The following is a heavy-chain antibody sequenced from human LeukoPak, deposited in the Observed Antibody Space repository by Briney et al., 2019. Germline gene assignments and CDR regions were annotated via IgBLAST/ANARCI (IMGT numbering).Heavy chain of an antibody. Sequence: AETLSLTCTVSGGSISSYYWSWIRQPPGKGLEWIGYIYYSGSTNYNPSLKSRVTISVDTSKNQFSLKLSSVAAADTAVYYCAFGRGSYYRYFDYWGQGTLVTVSS. CDR1: GGSISSYY. D-gene: IGHD3-10*01. CDR3: AFGRGSYYRYFDY. V-gene: IGHV4-59*01. CDR2: IYYSGST. J-gene: IGHJ4*02.